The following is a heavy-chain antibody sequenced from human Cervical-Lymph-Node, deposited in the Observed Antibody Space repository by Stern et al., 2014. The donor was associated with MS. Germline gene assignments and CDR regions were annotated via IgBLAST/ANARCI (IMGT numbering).Heavy chain of an antibody. CDR2: INPNSGGT. J-gene: IGHJ6*02. D-gene: IGHD2-15*01. V-gene: IGHV1-2*06. CDR1: GYTFTGYY. Sequence: VQLVESGAEVKKPGASVKVFCKASGYTFTGYYMHWVRQAPGQGLEWMGRINPNSGGTNYAQKFQGRVTMTRDTSISTAYMELSRLRSDDTAVYYCARSNYCSGGSCYYYYGMDVWGQGTTVTVSS. CDR3: ARSNYCSGGSCYYYYGMDV.